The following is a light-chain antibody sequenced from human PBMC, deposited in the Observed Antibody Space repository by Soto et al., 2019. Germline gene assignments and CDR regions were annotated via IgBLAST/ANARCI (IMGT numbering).Light chain of an antibody. V-gene: IGLV2-11*01. Sequence: SALTQPRSVSGSPGQSVTISCTGTSSDVGAYNYVSWYQHHPGKAPKYMIYDVSKRPSGVPDRFSGSKSGNTASLTISGLQAEDEADYYCCSYAGTYSYVFGTGTKLTVL. CDR1: SSDVGAYNY. CDR2: DVS. CDR3: CSYAGTYSYV. J-gene: IGLJ1*01.